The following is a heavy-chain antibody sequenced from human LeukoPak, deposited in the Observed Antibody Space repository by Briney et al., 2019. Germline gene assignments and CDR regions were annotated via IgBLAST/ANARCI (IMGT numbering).Heavy chain of an antibody. CDR1: GFSFNTFA. CDR2: ISDDRSKK. V-gene: IGHV3-30*04. CDR3: ARDWSAAVYAPFDY. Sequence: GGSLRLSCAASGFSFNTFAMHWVRQAPDKGLEWVAVISDDRSKKYHADSVKGRFTISRDNSENTLYLQMKSLRHEDTAVYYCARDWSAAVYAPFDYWGQGTLVTVSS. J-gene: IGHJ4*02. D-gene: IGHD5/OR15-5a*01.